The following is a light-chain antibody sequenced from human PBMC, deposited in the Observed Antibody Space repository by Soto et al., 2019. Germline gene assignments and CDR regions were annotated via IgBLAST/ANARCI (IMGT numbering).Light chain of an antibody. CDR1: QGISSY. J-gene: IGKJ1*01. CDR2: AAS. CDR3: QQTYNTPWT. Sequence: DIQLTQSPSFLSASVGDRVTITCRASQGISSYLAWYQQKPGKAPNLLIYAASTLQSGVPSRFSGSGSGTEFTLTISSLQPEDFAIYFCQQTYNTPWTFGQGTKVDIK. V-gene: IGKV1-9*01.